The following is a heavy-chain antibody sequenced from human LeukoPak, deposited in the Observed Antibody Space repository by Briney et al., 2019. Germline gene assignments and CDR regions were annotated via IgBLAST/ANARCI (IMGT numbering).Heavy chain of an antibody. V-gene: IGHV1-2*04. D-gene: IGHD2-15*01. CDR3: ARGLGTAAATFDP. CDR2: INPNCGGT. Sequence: ASVKVSCKASGYTFTGYYMHWVRQAPGQGLEWMGWINPNCGGTNYAQKFQGWVTMTRDTSISTAYMELSRLRSDDTAVYYCARGLGTAAATFDPWGQGTLVTVSS. CDR1: GYTFTGYY. J-gene: IGHJ5*02.